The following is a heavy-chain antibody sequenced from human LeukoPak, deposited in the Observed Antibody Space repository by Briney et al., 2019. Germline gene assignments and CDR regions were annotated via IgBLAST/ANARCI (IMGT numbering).Heavy chain of an antibody. J-gene: IGHJ6*02. V-gene: IGHV4-59*01. D-gene: IGHD5-12*01. CDR1: GGSISSYY. CDR3: ARAATADGRHPTTDGMDV. Sequence: SETLSLTCTVSGGSISSYYWSWIRQPPGKGLEWIGYIYYSGSTNYNPSLKSRVTISVDTSKNQFSLKLSSVTAADTAVYYCARAATADGRHPTTDGMDVWGQGTTVTVSS. CDR2: IYYSGST.